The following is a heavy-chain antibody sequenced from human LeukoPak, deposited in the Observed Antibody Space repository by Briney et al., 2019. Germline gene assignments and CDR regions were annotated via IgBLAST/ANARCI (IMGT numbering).Heavy chain of an antibody. V-gene: IGHV4-31*03. CDR3: ASSGYRGDAFDI. D-gene: IGHD2-2*02. CDR1: GGSISSGGYY. Sequence: PSETLSLTCTVSGGSISSGGYYWSWIRQHPGKGLEWIGYTYYSGSTYYNPSLKSRVTISVDTSRNQFSLKLSSVTAADTAVYYCASSGYRGDAFDIWGQGTMVTVSS. J-gene: IGHJ3*02. CDR2: TYYSGST.